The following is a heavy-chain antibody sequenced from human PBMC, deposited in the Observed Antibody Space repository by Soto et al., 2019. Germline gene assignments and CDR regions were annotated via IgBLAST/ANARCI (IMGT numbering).Heavy chain of an antibody. Sequence: GASVKVSCKASGYTFKSYQIYWVRQAPGQRLECMGWINVSNVNTEYSQNFQGRVTITRDTSASTVYMELNSLRSEDTAVYYCARDTDLTLMTTLDYWGQGTPVTVSS. J-gene: IGHJ4*02. V-gene: IGHV1-3*01. CDR3: ARDTDLTLMTTLDY. CDR2: INVSNVNT. D-gene: IGHD4-17*01. CDR1: GYTFKSYQ.